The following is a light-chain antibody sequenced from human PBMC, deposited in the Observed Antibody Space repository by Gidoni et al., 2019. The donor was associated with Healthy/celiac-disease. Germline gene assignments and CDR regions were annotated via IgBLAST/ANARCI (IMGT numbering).Light chain of an antibody. CDR2: EAS. Sequence: DIQMTQSPSTLSAYVGDRVTITCRASQSILRYLAWYQQKPGKAPKFLIYEASSLESGVPSRFSGSGSGTEFTLTITSLQADDFATYYCQQYKTYSRTFGQGTKVEMK. CDR1: QSILRY. CDR3: QQYKTYSRT. J-gene: IGKJ1*01. V-gene: IGKV1-5*03.